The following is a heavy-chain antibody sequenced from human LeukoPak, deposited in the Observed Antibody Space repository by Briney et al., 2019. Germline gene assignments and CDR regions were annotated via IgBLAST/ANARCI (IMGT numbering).Heavy chain of an antibody. D-gene: IGHD3-10*01. CDR2: INTDGSST. V-gene: IGHV3-74*01. CDR1: RFTFSSYW. CDR3: VHGWASYGSGSSEFFDY. J-gene: IGHJ4*02. Sequence: GGSLRLSCAASRFTFSSYWMHWVRQAPGKGLVWVSRINTDGSSTSYADSVKGRFTISRDNSKNTLYLQMNSLRVEDTAVYYCVHGWASYGSGSSEFFDYWGQGSLVTVSS.